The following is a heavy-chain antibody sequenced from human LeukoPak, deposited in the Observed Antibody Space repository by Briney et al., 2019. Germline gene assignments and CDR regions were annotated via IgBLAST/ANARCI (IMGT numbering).Heavy chain of an antibody. CDR3: ARPASSGYYYPFDY. Sequence: RGESLKISCKGSGYSFTSYWIGWVRQMPGKGLGRMGVIYPGDSATSYSPSFQGQVTISAAKSISSAYLQWGLLQAPDPAMYYRARPASSGYYYPFDYWGQGTLVTVSS. D-gene: IGHD3-22*01. CDR1: GYSFTSYW. CDR2: IYPGDSAT. J-gene: IGHJ4*02. V-gene: IGHV5-51*01.